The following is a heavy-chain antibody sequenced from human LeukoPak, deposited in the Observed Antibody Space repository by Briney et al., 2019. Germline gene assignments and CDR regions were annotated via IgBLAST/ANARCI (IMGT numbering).Heavy chain of an antibody. Sequence: SETLSLTCAVYGGSFSGYYWSWIRQPPGKGLEWIGEINHSGSTNYNPSLKSRVTISVDTSKNQFSLKLSSVTAADTAVYYCATGSSGSGSYYNWFDPWGQGTLVTVSS. CDR1: GGSFSGYY. D-gene: IGHD3-10*01. V-gene: IGHV4-34*01. CDR3: ATGSSGSGSYYNWFDP. J-gene: IGHJ5*02. CDR2: INHSGST.